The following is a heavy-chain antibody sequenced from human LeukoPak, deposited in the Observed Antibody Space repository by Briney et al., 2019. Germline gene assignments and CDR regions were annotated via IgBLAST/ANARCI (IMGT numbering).Heavy chain of an antibody. CDR3: ATGRSIRYFDY. Sequence: PSETLSLTCTVSGVSIFSFYWTWIRQPPGQGLEWIGYIHYSGPTNYNPSLKSRVSISIDTSKSQFSLKLSSATAADTAIYYCATGRSIRYFDYWGQGTLLSVSS. CDR1: GVSIFSFY. D-gene: IGHD3-9*01. J-gene: IGHJ4*02. V-gene: IGHV4-59*08. CDR2: IHYSGPT.